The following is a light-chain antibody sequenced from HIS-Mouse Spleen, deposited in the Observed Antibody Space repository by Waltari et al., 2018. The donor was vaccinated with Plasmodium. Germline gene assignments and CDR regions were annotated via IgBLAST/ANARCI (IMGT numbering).Light chain of an antibody. CDR3: QAWDSSTVV. J-gene: IGLJ2*01. CDR1: KLGDKY. CDR2: QVS. V-gene: IGLV3-1*01. Sequence: SYELTQPPSVSVSPGQTASITCSGDKLGDKYACWYQQKPGQSPVLVIYQVSKRPSGIPERLSGSNSGNTATLTISGTQAMDEADYYCQAWDSSTVVFGGGTKLTVL.